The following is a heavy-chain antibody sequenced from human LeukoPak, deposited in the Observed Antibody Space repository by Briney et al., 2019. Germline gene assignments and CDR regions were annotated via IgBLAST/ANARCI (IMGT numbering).Heavy chain of an antibody. CDR1: GFTFSSYA. CDR2: ISGSGGST. CDR3: AKDLALRDIVVVVAATGSPIDY. Sequence: GGSLRLSCATSGFTFSSYAMSWVRQAPGKGLEWVSAISGSGGSTYYADSVKGRFTISRDNSKNTLYLQMSSLRAEDTAVYYCAKDLALRDIVVVVAATGSPIDYWGQGTLVTVSS. J-gene: IGHJ4*02. V-gene: IGHV3-23*01. D-gene: IGHD2-15*01.